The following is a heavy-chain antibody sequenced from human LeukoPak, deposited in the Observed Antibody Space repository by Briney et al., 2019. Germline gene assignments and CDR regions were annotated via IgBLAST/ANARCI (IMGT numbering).Heavy chain of an antibody. CDR3: ARDFPSGY. Sequence: PGGSLRLSCAASGFTFSSYGMHWVRQAPGKGLEWVAFIRYDGSNKYYADSVKGRFTISRDNAKNTLFLEMISLRAEDTAVYYCARDFPSGYWGQGILVTVSS. J-gene: IGHJ4*02. V-gene: IGHV3-30*02. CDR1: GFTFSSYG. D-gene: IGHD6-25*01. CDR2: IRYDGSNK.